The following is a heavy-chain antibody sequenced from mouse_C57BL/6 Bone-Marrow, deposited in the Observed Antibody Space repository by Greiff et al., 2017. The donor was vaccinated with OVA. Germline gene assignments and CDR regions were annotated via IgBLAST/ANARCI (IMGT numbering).Heavy chain of an antibody. D-gene: IGHD4-1*01. J-gene: IGHJ3*01. V-gene: IGHV1-59*01. CDR2: IDPSDSYT. CDR3: ERDWGEFAY. CDR1: GYTFTSYW. Sequence: QVQLQQPGAELVRPGTSVKLSCKASGYTFTSYWMHWVKQRPGQGLEWIGVIDPSDSYTNYNQKFKGKATLTVDKSSSTAYMQLSSLTSEDSAVYCCERDWGEFAYGGKGTLVTVSA.